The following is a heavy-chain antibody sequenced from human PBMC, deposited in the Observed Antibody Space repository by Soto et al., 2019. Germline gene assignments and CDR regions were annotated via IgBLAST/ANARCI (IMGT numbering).Heavy chain of an antibody. V-gene: IGHV3-30*18. CDR1: GFTFSSYG. Sequence: QVQLVESGGGVVQPGRSLRLSCAASGFTFSSYGMHWVRQAPGKGLEWVAVISYDGSNKYYADSVKGRFTISRDNSKNTLYLQMNSLRAEDTAVYYCAKDRNWDYECYFDYWGQGTLVTVSS. D-gene: IGHD1-7*01. CDR3: AKDRNWDYECYFDY. CDR2: ISYDGSNK. J-gene: IGHJ4*02.